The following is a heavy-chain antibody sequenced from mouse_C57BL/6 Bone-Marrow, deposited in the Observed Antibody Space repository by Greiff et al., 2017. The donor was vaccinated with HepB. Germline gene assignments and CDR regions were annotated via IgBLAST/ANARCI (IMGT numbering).Heavy chain of an antibody. CDR1: GYSITSGYY. CDR3: ARDLYDGYYNDY. J-gene: IGHJ2*01. Sequence: EVQLVESGPGLVKPSQSLSLTCSVTGYSITSGYYWNWIRQFPGNKLEWMGYISYDGSNNYNPSLKNRISITRDTSKNQFFLKLNSVTTEDTATYYCARDLYDGYYNDYWGQGTTLTVSS. CDR2: ISYDGSN. D-gene: IGHD2-3*01. V-gene: IGHV3-6*01.